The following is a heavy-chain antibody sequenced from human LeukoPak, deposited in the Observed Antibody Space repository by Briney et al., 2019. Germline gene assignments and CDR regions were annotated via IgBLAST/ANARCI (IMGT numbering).Heavy chain of an antibody. V-gene: IGHV3-20*04. CDR2: SYWDGGST. CDR3: ARDLWRSSSYQLATFDY. CDR1: GFTFDDYG. D-gene: IGHD6-6*01. J-gene: IGHJ4*02. Sequence: GGSLRLSCAASGFTFDDYGMSWVRQAPGRGLEWVSGSYWDGGSTAYADSVKGRFTLSRENAKNSLYLQMNSLRAEDTAFYYCARDLWRSSSYQLATFDYWGQGTLVTVSS.